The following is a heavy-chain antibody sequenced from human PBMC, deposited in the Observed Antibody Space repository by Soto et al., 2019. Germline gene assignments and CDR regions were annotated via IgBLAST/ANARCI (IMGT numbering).Heavy chain of an antibody. CDR3: ARDDGSSSPYYYYYGMDV. Sequence: SVKVSCKASGGTFSSYAISWVRQAPGQGLEWMGGIIPIFGTANYAQKFQGRVTITADESTSTAYMELSSLRSEDTAVYYCARDDGSSSPYYYYYGMDVWGQGTTVTVSS. V-gene: IGHV1-69*13. D-gene: IGHD6-13*01. CDR2: IIPIFGTA. J-gene: IGHJ6*02. CDR1: GGTFSSYA.